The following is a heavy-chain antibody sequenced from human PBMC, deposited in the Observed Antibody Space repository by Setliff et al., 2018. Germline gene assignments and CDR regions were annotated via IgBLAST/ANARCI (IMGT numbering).Heavy chain of an antibody. CDR2: ISA. J-gene: IGHJ4*02. CDR1: GYTFISYG. CDR3: TRGPKDFVVPPTANIFDY. V-gene: IGHV1-18*01. Sequence: VKVSCKTSGYTFISYGINWVRQAPGQGLEWMGWISAYAQKFQGRVTMTTGTSTNTAFMELRSLRSDDTAVYYCTRGPKDFVVPPTANIFDYWGQGTVVTVSS. D-gene: IGHD2-2*01.